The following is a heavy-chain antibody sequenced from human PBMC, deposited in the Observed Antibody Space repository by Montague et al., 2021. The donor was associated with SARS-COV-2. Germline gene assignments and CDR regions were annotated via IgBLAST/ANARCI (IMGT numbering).Heavy chain of an antibody. CDR2: IKPDGTST. CDR1: GFTFRSYW. J-gene: IGHJ4*02. D-gene: IGHD3-10*01. Sequence: SLRLSCAASGFTFRSYWMHWVPQVPGRGPIWVSRIKPDGTSTNYAASVKGRFTISRDNAKNTLSLQLNNLRAEDTAVYYCVRPLWFGDSDYFFDSWGQGTLVTVSS. CDR3: VRPLWFGDSDYFFDS. V-gene: IGHV3-74*01.